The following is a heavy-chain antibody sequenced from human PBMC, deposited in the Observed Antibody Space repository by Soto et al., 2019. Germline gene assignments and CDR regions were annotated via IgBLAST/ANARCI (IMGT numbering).Heavy chain of an antibody. CDR1: GYTFTSYY. Sequence: QVQLVQSGAEVKKPGASVKVSCKASGYTFTSYYMHWVRQAPGQGLECMGIINPSGGSTSYAQKFQGRVTMTRDTSTSTVYMELSSLRSEDTAVYYCARESVYIVSTTRVSGGMDVWGQGTTVTVSS. D-gene: IGHD5-12*01. V-gene: IGHV1-46*01. CDR2: INPSGGST. J-gene: IGHJ6*02. CDR3: ARESVYIVSTTRVSGGMDV.